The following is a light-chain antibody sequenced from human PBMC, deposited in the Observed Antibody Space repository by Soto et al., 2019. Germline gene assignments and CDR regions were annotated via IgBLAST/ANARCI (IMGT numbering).Light chain of an antibody. V-gene: IGLV2-14*03. CDR1: SSDIGGYNY. Sequence: QSALTQPASVSGSPGQSITISCTGTSSDIGGYNYVSWYQQHPGKAPKLLIYDVSNRPSGASNRFSGSKSGNTASLTISGLQAEYEADYYCCSYTRSSTLIFGGGTQLTVL. CDR3: CSYTRSSTLI. J-gene: IGLJ2*01. CDR2: DVS.